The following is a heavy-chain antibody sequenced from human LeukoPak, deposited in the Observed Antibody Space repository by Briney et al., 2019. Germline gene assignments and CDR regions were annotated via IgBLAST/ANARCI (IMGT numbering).Heavy chain of an antibody. V-gene: IGHV3-7*03. CDR2: INKDGSDK. J-gene: IGHJ4*02. D-gene: IGHD1-26*01. CDR3: AKVGAWELQRVFEY. Sequence: GSLLLSFSASGFPFNHYWMTGVRRVPGRGREWVANINKDGSDKYYVDSLKGRFTISTDTSTKSLYLAMTNLTVDDTATYYCAKVGAWELQRVFEYWGQGALVTVSS. CDR1: GFPFNHYW.